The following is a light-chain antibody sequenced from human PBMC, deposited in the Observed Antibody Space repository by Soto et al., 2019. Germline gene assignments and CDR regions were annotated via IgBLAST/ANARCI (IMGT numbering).Light chain of an antibody. V-gene: IGKV1-39*01. CDR3: QQSYSTPFT. J-gene: IGKJ3*01. CDR2: AAS. CDR1: QSISSY. Sequence: DIQMTQSPSSLSASVGDRVTITCRASQSISSYLNWYQQKPGKAPKLLIYAASSLQSGVLSRFSGSGYGTEFTLTISSLQPEDFATYYCQQSYSTPFTFGPGTKVDIK.